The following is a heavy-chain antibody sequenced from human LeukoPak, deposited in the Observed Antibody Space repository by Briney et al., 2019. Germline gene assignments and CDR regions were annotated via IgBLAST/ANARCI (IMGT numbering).Heavy chain of an antibody. J-gene: IGHJ1*01. CDR3: ARGGTLEYFQH. CDR2: ISYDGSHK. V-gene: IGHV3-30*03. Sequence: GGSLRLSCAASGFTFSGYGMHWVRLAPGKGLEWVAVISYDGSHKYYADSVQGRFTISRDNSRNTVYLQMGSLRDEDTAVYYCARGGTLEYFQHWGQGTLVTVSS. CDR1: GFTFSGYG.